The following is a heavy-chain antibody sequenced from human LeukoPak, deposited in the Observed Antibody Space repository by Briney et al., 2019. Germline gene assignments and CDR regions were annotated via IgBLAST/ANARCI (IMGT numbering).Heavy chain of an antibody. CDR2: MNPNSGNT. V-gene: IGHV1-8*01. Sequence: GASVKVSCKASGYTFTSYDINWVRQATGQGLEWMGWMNPNSGNTGYAQKFQGRVTMTRNTSISTAYMELSSLRSEDTAEYYCARAPYPFWSGYYVHFDYWGQGTLVTVSS. D-gene: IGHD3-3*01. CDR1: GYTFTSYD. J-gene: IGHJ4*02. CDR3: ARAPYPFWSGYYVHFDY.